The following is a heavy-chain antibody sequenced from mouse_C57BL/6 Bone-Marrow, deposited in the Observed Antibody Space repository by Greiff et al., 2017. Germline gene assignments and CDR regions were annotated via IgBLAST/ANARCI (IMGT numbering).Heavy chain of an antibody. CDR2: INPNNGGT. D-gene: IGHD1-1*01. CDR3: ARHYDGSSHWYFGV. Sequence: EVKLMESGPELVKPGASVKIPCKASGYTFTDYNMDWVKQSHGKSLEWIGDINPNNGGTSYNQKFKGKATLTVDKSSSTAYMELRSLTSEYTAVYYCARHYDGSSHWYFGVWGTGTTVTVSS. V-gene: IGHV1-18*01. J-gene: IGHJ1*03. CDR1: GYTFTDYN.